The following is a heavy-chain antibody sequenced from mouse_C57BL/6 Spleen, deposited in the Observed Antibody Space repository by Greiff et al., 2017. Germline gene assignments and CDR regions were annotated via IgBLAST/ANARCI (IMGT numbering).Heavy chain of an antibody. CDR3: AREGGYHFDY. CDR2: ISDGGSYT. CDR1: GFTFSSYA. D-gene: IGHD2-2*01. Sequence: EVHLVESGGGLVKPGGSLKLSCAASGFTFSSYAMSWVRQTPEKRLEWVATISDGGSYTYYPDNVKGRFTISRDNAKNNLYLQMSHLKSEDTAMYYCAREGGYHFDYWGQGTTLTVSS. V-gene: IGHV5-4*01. J-gene: IGHJ2*01.